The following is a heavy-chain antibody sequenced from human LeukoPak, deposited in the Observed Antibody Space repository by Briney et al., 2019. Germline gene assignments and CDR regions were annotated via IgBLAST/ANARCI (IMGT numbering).Heavy chain of an antibody. CDR1: GVPFSNYY. CDR3: TRAVAGHPD. D-gene: IGHD1-14*01. Sequence: SEALSLTCAVSGVPFSNYYWSWVRQSPRQGLEWIGEINHSGYTNYNPSLKSRVTMSIDTSKNQFSLILTSVTAADAGVYYCTRAVAGHPDWGQGTLVTVSS. J-gene: IGHJ4*02. V-gene: IGHV4-34*01. CDR2: INHSGYT.